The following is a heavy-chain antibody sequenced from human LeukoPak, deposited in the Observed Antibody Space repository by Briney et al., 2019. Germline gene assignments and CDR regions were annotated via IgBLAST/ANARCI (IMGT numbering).Heavy chain of an antibody. CDR2: INHSGST. Sequence: MPSETLSLTCAVYGGSFSGYYWSWIRQPPGKGLEWIGEINHSGSTNYNPSLRSRVTISVDTSKNQFSLKLSSVTAADTAVYYCARVTGPITMVRGVIKRGPEHFDYWGQGTLVTVSS. D-gene: IGHD3-10*01. CDR1: GGSFSGYY. J-gene: IGHJ4*02. V-gene: IGHV4-34*01. CDR3: ARVTGPITMVRGVIKRGPEHFDY.